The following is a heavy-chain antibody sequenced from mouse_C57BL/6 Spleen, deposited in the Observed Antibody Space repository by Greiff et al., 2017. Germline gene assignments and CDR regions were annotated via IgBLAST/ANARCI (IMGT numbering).Heavy chain of an antibody. Sequence: VQLQQSGAELVKPGASVKMSCKASGYTFTTYPIEWMKQNHGKSLEWIGNFHPYNDDTKYNEKFKGKATLTVEKSSSTVYLELSRLTSDDSAVYDCESGGYYDGVRYFDYWGQGTTLTVSS. D-gene: IGHD2-3*01. CDR3: ESGGYYDGVRYFDY. V-gene: IGHV1-47*01. J-gene: IGHJ2*01. CDR1: GYTFTTYP. CDR2: FHPYNDDT.